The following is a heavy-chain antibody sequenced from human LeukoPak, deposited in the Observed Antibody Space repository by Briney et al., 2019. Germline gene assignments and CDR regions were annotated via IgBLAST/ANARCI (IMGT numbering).Heavy chain of an antibody. D-gene: IGHD3-10*01. J-gene: IGHJ4*02. V-gene: IGHV1-2*02. CDR1: GYSFTAFY. CDR3: ARDGEFGTGSYYRGCFDY. CDR2: VHPRSGDT. Sequence: ASVKVSCKASGYSFTAFYIHWVRQAPGQGLEWMGWVHPRSGDTNYAYKFKGRVTMTRDTSSSTAYMDLDSLRSDDTAVYYCARDGEFGTGSYYRGCFDYWGQSNLVTVSS.